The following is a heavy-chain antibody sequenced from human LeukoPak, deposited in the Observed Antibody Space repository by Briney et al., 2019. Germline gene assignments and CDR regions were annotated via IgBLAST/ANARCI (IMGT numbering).Heavy chain of an antibody. Sequence: GGSLRLSCAASGSTFSSYWMSWVRQAPGKGLEWVANIKQDGSEKYYVDSVKGRFTISRDNAKNSLYLQMNSLRAEDTAVYYCARDWSSRWYRPDAFDIWGQGTMVTVSS. V-gene: IGHV3-7*01. D-gene: IGHD6-13*01. J-gene: IGHJ3*02. CDR2: IKQDGSEK. CDR3: ARDWSSRWYRPDAFDI. CDR1: GSTFSSYW.